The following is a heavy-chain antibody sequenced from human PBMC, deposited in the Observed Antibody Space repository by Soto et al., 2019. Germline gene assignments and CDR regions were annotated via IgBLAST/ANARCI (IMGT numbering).Heavy chain of an antibody. J-gene: IGHJ2*01. CDR2: ITWNSASV. D-gene: IGHD6-13*01. V-gene: IGHV3-9*01. CDR3: ARGLIAAALAYFDL. Sequence: TGGSLRLSCAASGFIFDDFAMHWVRQAPGKGLEWVSSITWNSASVAYADSVKGRFTISRDNAKNSLYLQMNNLRPEDAALYYCARGLIAAALAYFDLWGRGTLVTVSS. CDR1: GFIFDDFA.